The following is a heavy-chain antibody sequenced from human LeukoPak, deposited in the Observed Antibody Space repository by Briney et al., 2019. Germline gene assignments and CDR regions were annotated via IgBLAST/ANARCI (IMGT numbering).Heavy chain of an antibody. CDR3: AKAGGWFGELLQTSADNWFDP. CDR2: ISGSGGSS. J-gene: IGHJ5*02. V-gene: IGHV3-23*01. CDR1: GFTFSSYA. Sequence: GGSLRLSCAASGFTFSSYAMSWVRQAPGKGLEWVSAISGSGGSSYYADSVKGRFTISRDNPKNTLYLQMNSLRAEDTAVYYCAKAGGWFGELLQTSADNWFDPWGQGTLVTVSS. D-gene: IGHD3-10*01.